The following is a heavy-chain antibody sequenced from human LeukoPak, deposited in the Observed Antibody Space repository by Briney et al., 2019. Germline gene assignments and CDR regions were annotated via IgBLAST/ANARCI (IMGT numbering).Heavy chain of an antibody. CDR2: INHSGST. CDR3: ARDDYGDYGR. D-gene: IGHD4-17*01. Sequence: PSETLSLTCAVSGGSFSGYYWSWIRQPPGKGLEWIGEINHSGSTNYNPSLKSRVTISVDTSKNQFSLKLSSVTAADTAVYYCARDDYGDYGRWGQGTLVTVSS. J-gene: IGHJ4*02. V-gene: IGHV4-34*01. CDR1: GGSFSGYY.